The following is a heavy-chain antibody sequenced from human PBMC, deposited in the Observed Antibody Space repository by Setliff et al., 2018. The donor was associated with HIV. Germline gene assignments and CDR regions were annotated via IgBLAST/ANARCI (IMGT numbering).Heavy chain of an antibody. CDR3: ARVGSCYNTRCYSWFDP. CDR1: GGSISPYY. D-gene: IGHD2-2*03. CDR2: IRDTGTA. Sequence: SETLSLTCSVSGGSISPYYWTWIRQSPGKGPEWIGYIRDTGTAHSNPSLRSRVTIAVDTSKNQLSLRLTSVTAADTVVYYCARVGSCYNTRCYSWFDPWGQGTLVTVSS. J-gene: IGHJ5*02. V-gene: IGHV4-59*01.